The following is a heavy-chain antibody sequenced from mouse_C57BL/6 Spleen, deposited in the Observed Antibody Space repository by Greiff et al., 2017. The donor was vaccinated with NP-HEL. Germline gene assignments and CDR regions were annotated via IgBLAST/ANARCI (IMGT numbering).Heavy chain of an antibody. CDR2: IDPNSGGT. V-gene: IGHV1-72*01. CDR1: GYTFTSYW. J-gene: IGHJ2*01. D-gene: IGHD1-1*01. Sequence: QVQLQQPGAELVKPGASVKLSCKASGYTFTSYWMHWVKQRPGRGLEWIGRIDPNSGGTKYNEKFKRKATLTVDKLSSTAYLQLSSLTSEDSAVYDCAREVITTVYYFDYWGQGTTLTVSS. CDR3: AREVITTVYYFDY.